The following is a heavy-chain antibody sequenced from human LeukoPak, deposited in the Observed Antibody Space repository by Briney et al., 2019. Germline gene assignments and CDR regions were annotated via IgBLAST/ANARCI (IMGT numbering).Heavy chain of an antibody. CDR2: ISAYNGNT. Sequence: ASVKVSCKASGYTFTNYFMHWVRQAPGQGLEWMGWISAYNGNTNYAQKLQGRVTMTTDTSTSTAYMELRSLRSDDTAVYYCARVVSGWFDPWGQGTLVTVSS. V-gene: IGHV1-18*04. CDR3: ARVVSGWFDP. J-gene: IGHJ5*02. CDR1: GYTFTNYF.